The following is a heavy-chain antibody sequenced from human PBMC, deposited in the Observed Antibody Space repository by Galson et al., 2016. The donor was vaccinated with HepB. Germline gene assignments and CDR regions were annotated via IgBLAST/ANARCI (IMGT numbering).Heavy chain of an antibody. Sequence: SLRLSCAASEFTFSTYGMNWVRQAPGKGLEWVAVISYDGSNKKYADSVKGRFTISSDNSKNTVDLQLDSLRTEDKAVYYCAKEGVRWELLHYYGMDVWGQGTTVTVS. CDR2: ISYDGSNK. D-gene: IGHD1-26*01. CDR3: AKEGVRWELLHYYGMDV. J-gene: IGHJ6*02. V-gene: IGHV3-30*18. CDR1: EFTFSTYG.